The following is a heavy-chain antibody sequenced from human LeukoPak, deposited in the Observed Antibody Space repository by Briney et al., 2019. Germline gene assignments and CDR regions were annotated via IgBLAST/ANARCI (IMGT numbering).Heavy chain of an antibody. J-gene: IGHJ6*02. V-gene: IGHV4-59*01. CDR1: GGSISSYY. Sequence: SETLSLTCTVSGGSISSYYWSWIRQPPGKGLELIGYIYYSGSTNYNPSLKSRVTISVDTSKNQFSLKLSSVTAADTAVYYCARDGGYYDSSGPYYYYGMDVWGQGTTVTVSS. D-gene: IGHD3-22*01. CDR3: ARDGGYYDSSGPYYYYGMDV. CDR2: IYYSGST.